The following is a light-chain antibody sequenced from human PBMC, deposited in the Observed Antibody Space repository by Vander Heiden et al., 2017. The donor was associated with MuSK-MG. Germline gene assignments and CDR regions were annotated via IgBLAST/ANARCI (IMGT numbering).Light chain of an antibody. CDR2: DAS. J-gene: IGKJ5*01. CDR3: QQPSNWPPIT. V-gene: IGKV3-11*01. CDR1: QSVSSY. Sequence: EIVLTQSPATLSLSPGERATLSCRASQSVSSYLAWYQQKPGQAPRLLIYDASNRATGIPARFSGSGSGTDFTLTISSLEPEDFAVYYCQQPSNWPPITFGQGTRLEIK.